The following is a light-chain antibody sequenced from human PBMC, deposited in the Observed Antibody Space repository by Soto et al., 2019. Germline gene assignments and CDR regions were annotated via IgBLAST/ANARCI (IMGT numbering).Light chain of an antibody. J-gene: IGLJ1*01. CDR1: SSNIGSNP. V-gene: IGLV1-44*01. CDR2: DND. Sequence: QSLLTQPPSASGTPGQRVTISASGSSSNIGSNPVSWYQQRPGTAPKLLIYDNDERPSGVPVRFSGSKSATSASLAISGLQSEDEGDYYCATWDDSRNGYVVGHGTKVTVL. CDR3: ATWDDSRNGYV.